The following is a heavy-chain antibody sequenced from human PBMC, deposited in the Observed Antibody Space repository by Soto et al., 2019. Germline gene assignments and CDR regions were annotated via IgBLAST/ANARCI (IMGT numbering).Heavy chain of an antibody. V-gene: IGHV4-59*08. J-gene: IGHJ4*02. CDR2: IYYSGST. Sequence: SETLSLTCTVSGGSISSYYWSWIRQPPGKGLEWIGYIYYSGSTSYNPSLKSRVTISVDTSKNQFSLKLSSVTAADTAFYYCARHAPGYFDYWGQGTLVTVSS. CDR1: GGSISSYY. CDR3: ARHAPGYFDY.